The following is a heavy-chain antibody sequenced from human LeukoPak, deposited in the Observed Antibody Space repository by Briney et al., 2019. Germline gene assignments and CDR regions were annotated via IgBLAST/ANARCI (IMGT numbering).Heavy chain of an antibody. V-gene: IGHV3-66*01. CDR1: GFTVSINY. CDR3: AKEQRGYSYGSDY. CDR2: IYSADST. J-gene: IGHJ4*02. Sequence: HAGGSLRLSCAASGFTVSINYMSWVRQAPGKGLEWVSVIYSADSTYYADSVKGRFIISRDNSRNTLYLQMNSLRAEDTAVYYCAKEQRGYSYGSDYWGQGTLVTVSS. D-gene: IGHD5-18*01.